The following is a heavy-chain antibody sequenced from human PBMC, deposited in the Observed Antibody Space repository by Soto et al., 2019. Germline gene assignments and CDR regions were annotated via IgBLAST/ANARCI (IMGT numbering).Heavy chain of an antibody. CDR1: GFTFSSYA. J-gene: IGHJ6*02. Sequence: GGSLRLSCAASGFTFSSYAMSWVRQAPGKGLEWVSAISGSGGSTYYADSVKGRFTISRDNSRNTVYLQMNGLGAEDTAVYYCAKDTFVGKPSYGVDVWGQGTTVTVSS. CDR2: ISGSGGST. CDR3: AKDTFVGKPSYGVDV. D-gene: IGHD2-21*01. V-gene: IGHV3-23*01.